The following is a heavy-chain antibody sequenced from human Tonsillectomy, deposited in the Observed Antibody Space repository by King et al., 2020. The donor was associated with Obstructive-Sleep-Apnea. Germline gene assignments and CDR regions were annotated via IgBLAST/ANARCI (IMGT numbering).Heavy chain of an antibody. CDR1: GFTFSENW. V-gene: IGHV3-7*01. CDR2: IKKDGSVT. D-gene: IGHD5-24*01. J-gene: IGHJ3*02. Sequence: QLVESGGGLVQPGEYLTLSCAASGFTFSENWMTWVRQAPGKGLEWVANIKKDGSVTQYVDSVKGRFTISRDNAKNTLYLQMNNLRAADTAVYFCARDRDDVVSGMYYDVFDIWGQGTTVTVSS. CDR3: ARDRDDVVSGMYYDVFDI.